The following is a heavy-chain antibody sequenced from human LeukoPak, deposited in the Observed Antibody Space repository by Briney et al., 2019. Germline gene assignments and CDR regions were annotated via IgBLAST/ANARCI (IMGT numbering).Heavy chain of an antibody. D-gene: IGHD3-16*02. CDR1: GGSIRNYY. CDR3: AREKLHNYVWGTYRQDYYMDV. V-gene: IGHV4-59*12. Sequence: SETLSLTCTVSGGSIRNYYWSWIRQPPGKRLEWIGYIYYSGSTNYNPSLKSRVTISVDTSKNQFSLRLSSVTAADTAVYYCAREKLHNYVWGTYRQDYYMDVWGKGTTVTVSS. CDR2: IYYSGST. J-gene: IGHJ6*03.